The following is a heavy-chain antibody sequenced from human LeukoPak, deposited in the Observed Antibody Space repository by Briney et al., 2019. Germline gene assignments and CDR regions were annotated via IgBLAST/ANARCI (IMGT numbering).Heavy chain of an antibody. CDR2: ISSSSSYI. Sequence: PGGSLRLSCAASGFTFRSYSMNWVPQAPGKGREWVSPISSSSSYIYYADSVKGGFTISRDNAKNSLYLQMNSLRAEDTAVYYCARGGFDGGYDHNYYYYGMDVWGQGTTVTVSS. D-gene: IGHD5-12*01. J-gene: IGHJ6*02. V-gene: IGHV3-21*01. CDR1: GFTFRSYS. CDR3: ARGGFDGGYDHNYYYYGMDV.